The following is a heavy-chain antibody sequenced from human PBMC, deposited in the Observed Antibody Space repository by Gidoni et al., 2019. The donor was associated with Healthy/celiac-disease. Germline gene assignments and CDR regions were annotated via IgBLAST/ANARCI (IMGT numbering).Heavy chain of an antibody. V-gene: IGHV1-69*09. CDR2: VIPILGIA. Sequence: QGQLVQSGAEVKKPGSSVKVPCKASGGPFSSYAISWVRQAPGQGLAGMGSVIPILGIATSAQKFQGRVTLTADKSTSTAYMELSSLRSEDTAVYYCARGTNWGWMGYWGQGTLVTVSS. CDR3: ARGTNWGWMGY. D-gene: IGHD7-27*01. J-gene: IGHJ4*02. CDR1: GGPFSSYA.